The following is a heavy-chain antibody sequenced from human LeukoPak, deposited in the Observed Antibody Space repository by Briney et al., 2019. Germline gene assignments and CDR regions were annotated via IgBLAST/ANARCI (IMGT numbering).Heavy chain of an antibody. Sequence: GGSLRLSCATSGFTFSNAWMNWVRQAPGKGLEWVGRIRSNSDGGTIDYAAPVKGRFTLSRDDSKTTLYLQMNSLQTEDTAVYCATDFYDSTWGQGTLVTASS. CDR2: IRSNSDGGTI. J-gene: IGHJ5*02. V-gene: IGHV3-15*07. D-gene: IGHD3-22*01. CDR3: ATDFYDST. CDR1: GFTFSNAW.